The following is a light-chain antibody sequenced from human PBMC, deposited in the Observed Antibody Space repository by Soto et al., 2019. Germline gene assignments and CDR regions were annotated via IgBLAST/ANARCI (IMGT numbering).Light chain of an antibody. J-gene: IGKJ1*01. V-gene: IGKV2-28*01. CDR2: LAS. Sequence: DIVVTQSPLSLPVTPGEPASIACKSSQSLMHSNGYNYLDWYLKKPGQSPQLLIHLASYRASGVPDRFSGSGSGTDFTLKISRVEAEDVGVYYCMQALQSPLAFGQGTRVEIK. CDR3: MQALQSPLA. CDR1: QSLMHSNGYNY.